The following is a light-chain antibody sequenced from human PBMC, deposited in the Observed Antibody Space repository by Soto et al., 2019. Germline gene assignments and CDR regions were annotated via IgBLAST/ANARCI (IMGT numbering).Light chain of an antibody. V-gene: IGKV3-20*01. J-gene: IGKJ2*03. CDR2: AAS. Sequence: EIVLTQSPATLSLSAGERATLSCRPSQILSPSYLAWYQQKPEQGPRLLIFAASSRATGVPDRFTGSGSGKDFTLTITRLEPEDSAIYYCQQYGRSPHSFGRGTHLEIK. CDR3: QQYGRSPHS. CDR1: QILSPSY.